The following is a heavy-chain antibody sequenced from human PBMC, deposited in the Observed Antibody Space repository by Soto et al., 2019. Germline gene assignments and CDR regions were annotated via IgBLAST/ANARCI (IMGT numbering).Heavy chain of an antibody. D-gene: IGHD1-7*01. CDR2: ISGSGATI. Sequence: GGSLRLSCAVSGFDFSDYYMSWIRQAPGKGLEWLSYISGSGATIYYADSVKGRFTISRDNVDDSLSLHMNNLRGDDTAIYYCVKIRKNYRAEYFQDWGQGTLVTVS. CDR3: VKIRKNYRAEYFQD. CDR1: GFDFSDYY. J-gene: IGHJ1*01. V-gene: IGHV3-11*01.